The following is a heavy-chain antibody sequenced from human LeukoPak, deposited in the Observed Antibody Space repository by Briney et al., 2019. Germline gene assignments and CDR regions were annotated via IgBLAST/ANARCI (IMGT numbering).Heavy chain of an antibody. V-gene: IGHV3-53*04. J-gene: IGHJ4*02. CDR2: IYSSGSI. D-gene: IGHD5/OR15-5a*01. CDR3: ASGSRFDY. CDR1: GFTVSGNY. Sequence: PGGSLRLSCAASGFTVSGNYMSWVRQAPGKGLEWVSVIYSSGSIYYADSVKGRFTISRHNSKNTLHLQMNSLRPEDTAVYYCASGSRFDYWGQGTLVTVSS.